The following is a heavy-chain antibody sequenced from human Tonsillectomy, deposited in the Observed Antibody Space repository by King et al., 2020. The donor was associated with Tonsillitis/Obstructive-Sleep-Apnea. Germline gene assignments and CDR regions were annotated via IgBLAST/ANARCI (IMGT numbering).Heavy chain of an antibody. J-gene: IGHJ5*02. V-gene: IGHV5-10-1*03. Sequence: QLVQSGAEVKKPGESLRISCKGSGYSFTSXWISWVRXXPXXXXXXXXXXXXXXXXXXXPXXXXXPVTISADXXXSTAYLQXSSXXXSDTAMYYCARQYYDSSASEWFDPWGQGTLVTVSS. D-gene: IGHD3-22*01. CDR2: XXXXXXXX. CDR3: ARQYYDSSASEWFDP. CDR1: GYSFTSXW.